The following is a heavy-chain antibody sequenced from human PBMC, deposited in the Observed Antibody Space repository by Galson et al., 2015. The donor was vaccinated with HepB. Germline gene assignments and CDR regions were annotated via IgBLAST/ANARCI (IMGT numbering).Heavy chain of an antibody. Sequence: SVKVSCKASGGTFSRYAISWVQQAPGQGLEWMGGIIPIFGTANYAQKFQGRVTITADESTSTAYMELSSLRSEDTAVYYCARGGLYVDTPPAYWGQGTLVTVSS. CDR2: IIPIFGTA. D-gene: IGHD5-18*01. V-gene: IGHV1-69*13. J-gene: IGHJ4*02. CDR1: GGTFSRYA. CDR3: ARGGLYVDTPPAY.